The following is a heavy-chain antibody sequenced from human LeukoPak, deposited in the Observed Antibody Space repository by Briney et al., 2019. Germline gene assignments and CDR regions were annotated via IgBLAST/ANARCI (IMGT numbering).Heavy chain of an antibody. J-gene: IGHJ4*02. Sequence: PGRSLRLSCAASGFPFSSYGMHWVRQAPGQGLEWVANIKHDGSEKYYVDSVKGRFTISRDNAKNSLYLQMSSLRAEDTAVYYCGRGQRWLEYWGQGTLVTVSS. CDR2: IKHDGSEK. CDR3: GRGQRWLEY. V-gene: IGHV3-7*01. CDR1: GFPFSSYG. D-gene: IGHD5-24*01.